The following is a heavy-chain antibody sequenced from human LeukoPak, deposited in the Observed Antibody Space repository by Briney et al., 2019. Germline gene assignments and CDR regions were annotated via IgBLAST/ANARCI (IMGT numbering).Heavy chain of an antibody. CDR2: IKQDGSEK. V-gene: IGHV3-7*04. D-gene: IGHD3-9*01. Sequence: PGGSLRLSCAASGFTFSSYWMSWVLQAPGKGLEWVANIKQDGSEKYYVDSVKGRFTISRDNDKNSLYLQMNSLRAEDTAVYYCARGEFLNTISIDYWGQGTLVTVSS. J-gene: IGHJ4*02. CDR1: GFTFSSYW. CDR3: ARGEFLNTISIDY.